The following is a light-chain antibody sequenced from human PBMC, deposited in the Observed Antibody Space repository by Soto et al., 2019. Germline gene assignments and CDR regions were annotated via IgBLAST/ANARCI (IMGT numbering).Light chain of an antibody. CDR3: QQYNSYSWA. J-gene: IGKJ1*01. Sequence: DIQMTQSPSTLSASVGDRVTITCRASQSISTWLAWYQQRAGKAPKLLISKASNLESGVPSRFSGSGSGTEFTPTISSLQPDDFAAYYCQQYNSYSWAFGQGTKVDIK. CDR2: KAS. V-gene: IGKV1-5*03. CDR1: QSISTW.